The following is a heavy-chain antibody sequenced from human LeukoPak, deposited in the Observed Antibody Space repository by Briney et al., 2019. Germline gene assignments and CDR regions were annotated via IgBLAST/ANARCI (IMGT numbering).Heavy chain of an antibody. Sequence: ASVKVSCKPSGYTFTGYFIHWVRQAPGLGLEWVGWINPQNGRTKIAHKFQGRVTMTRDTSINTAYFELTSLTSDDTAVYYCAKDLGRQYLVAHYWGQGTLVTV. CDR1: GYTFTGYF. V-gene: IGHV1-2*07. CDR3: AKDLGRQYLVAHY. D-gene: IGHD2-15*01. CDR2: INPQNGRT. J-gene: IGHJ4*02.